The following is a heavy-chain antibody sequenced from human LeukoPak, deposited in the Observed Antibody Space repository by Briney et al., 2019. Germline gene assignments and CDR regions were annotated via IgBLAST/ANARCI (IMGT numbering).Heavy chain of an antibody. CDR1: GNSFNSQG. J-gene: IGHJ3*02. CDR2: INTDSGNP. Sequence: ASVKVSCKASGNSFNSQGMNWVRQAPGQGLEWMGWINTDSGNPTYAQGFTGRFVFSLDSSVSTAYLQISNLMPEDTAKYYCAREILRFDIWGQGTMVTVSS. CDR3: AREILRFDI. V-gene: IGHV7-4-1*02.